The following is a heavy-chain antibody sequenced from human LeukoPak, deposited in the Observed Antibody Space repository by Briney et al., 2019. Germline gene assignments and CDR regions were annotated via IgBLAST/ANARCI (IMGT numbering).Heavy chain of an antibody. CDR1: GYTFTSYG. Sequence: ASVKVSCKASGYTFTSYGISWVRQAPGQGLEWMGWISAYNGNTNYAQKLQGRVTMTTDTSTSTVYMDLSSLRSEDTAAYYCARDLSHRYYHSTGYAFDYWGQGTLVTVSS. V-gene: IGHV1-18*01. J-gene: IGHJ4*02. CDR3: ARDLSHRYYHSTGYAFDY. CDR2: ISAYNGNT. D-gene: IGHD3-22*01.